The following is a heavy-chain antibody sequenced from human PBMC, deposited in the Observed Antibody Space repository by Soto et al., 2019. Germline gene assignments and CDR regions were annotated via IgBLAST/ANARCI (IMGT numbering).Heavy chain of an antibody. CDR1: GYSFTSYW. J-gene: IGHJ6*02. V-gene: IGHV5-10-1*01. Sequence: GESLKISCKGSGYSFTSYWISWVRQMPGKGLEWMGRIDPSDSYTNYSPSFQGHVTISADKSISTAYLQWSSLKASDTAMYYCARAGIVGATPKGMDVWGQGTTVTVSS. CDR3: ARAGIVGATPKGMDV. D-gene: IGHD1-26*01. CDR2: IDPSDSYT.